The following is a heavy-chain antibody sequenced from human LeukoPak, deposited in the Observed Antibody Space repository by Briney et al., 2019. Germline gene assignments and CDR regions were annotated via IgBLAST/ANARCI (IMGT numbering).Heavy chain of an antibody. CDR2: IYATGST. D-gene: IGHD3-22*01. CDR1: GGSMNNPY. V-gene: IGHV4-4*07. Sequence: SETLSLTCDVSGGSMNNPYWSWIRQPAGEGLEWIGRIYATGSTDYNPSLKSRMTMSIDTSKNQFSLKLTSVTAADTAVYFCARDKALDSDGSGFYYNRGLDCWGQGTLVIVSS. CDR3: ARDKALDSDGSGFYYNRGLDC. J-gene: IGHJ4*02.